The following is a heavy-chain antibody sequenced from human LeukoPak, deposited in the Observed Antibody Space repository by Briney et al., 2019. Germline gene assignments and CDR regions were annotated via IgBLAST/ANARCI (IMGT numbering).Heavy chain of an antibody. Sequence: SETLSLTCTVSGGSISSYYWSWIRQPPGKGLEWIGYIYYSGSTNYNPSLKSRVTISVDKSKNQFSLKLSSVTAADTAVYYCAREGGYSPYFDYWGQGTLVTVSS. CDR2: IYYSGST. V-gene: IGHV4-59*12. CDR1: GGSISSYY. J-gene: IGHJ4*02. CDR3: AREGGYSPYFDY. D-gene: IGHD5-18*01.